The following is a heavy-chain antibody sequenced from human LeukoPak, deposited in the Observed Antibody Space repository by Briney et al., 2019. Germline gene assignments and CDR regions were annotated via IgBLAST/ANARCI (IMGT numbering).Heavy chain of an antibody. J-gene: IGHJ4*02. CDR2: ISSSSSYI. CDR1: GFTFSSYS. V-gene: IGHV3-21*01. D-gene: IGHD6-19*01. CDR3: ARDRIAVVGIPFDY. Sequence: GGSLRLSCAASGFTFSSYSMNWVRQAPGKGLEWVSSISSSSSYIYYADSVKGRFTISRDNAKNSLYLQMNSLRAEDTAVYYCARDRIAVVGIPFDYWGQGTLVTVSS.